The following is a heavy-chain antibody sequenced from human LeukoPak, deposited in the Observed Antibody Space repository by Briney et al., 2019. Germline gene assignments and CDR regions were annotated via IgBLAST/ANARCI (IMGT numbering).Heavy chain of an antibody. J-gene: IGHJ3*02. CDR1: GFTFSNYW. V-gene: IGHV5-51*01. D-gene: IGHD3-10*01. CDR3: ARSYYYGSGSYYPPVAFDI. CDR2: IYPGDSDT. Sequence: GESLKISCKGSGFTFSNYWIGWVRQMPGKGLEWMGIIYPGDSDTRYSPSFQGQVTISADKSISTAYLQWSSLKASDTAMYYCARSYYYGSGSYYPPVAFDIWGQGTMVTVSS.